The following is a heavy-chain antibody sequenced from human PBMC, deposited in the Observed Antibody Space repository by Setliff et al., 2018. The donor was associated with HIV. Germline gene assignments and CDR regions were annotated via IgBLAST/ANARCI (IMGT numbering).Heavy chain of an antibody. J-gene: IGHJ6*03. CDR3: ARGTVSTSYYYYMDV. V-gene: IGHV4-59*01. D-gene: IGHD4-4*01. Sequence: PSETLSLTCTVSGGSISSYYWSWIRQPPGKGLEWIGYIYYSGSTNYNPSLKSRVTISLDTSKNQFSLKVNSVTAADTAKYFCARGTVSTSYYYYMDVWGKGTTVTVSS. CDR2: IYYSGST. CDR1: GGSISSYY.